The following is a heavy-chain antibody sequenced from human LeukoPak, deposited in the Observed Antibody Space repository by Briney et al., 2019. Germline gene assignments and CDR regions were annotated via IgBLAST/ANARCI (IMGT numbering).Heavy chain of an antibody. CDR2: ISYDGSNK. CDR3: ARDSRSSSLK. Sequence: PGRSLRLSCAASGFTFSSYAMHWVRQAPGKGLEWVAVISYDGSNKYYADSVKGRFTTSRDNSKNTLYLQMNSLRAEDTAVYYCARDSRSSSLKWGQGTLVTVSS. J-gene: IGHJ4*02. V-gene: IGHV3-30*04. D-gene: IGHD6-13*01. CDR1: GFTFSSYA.